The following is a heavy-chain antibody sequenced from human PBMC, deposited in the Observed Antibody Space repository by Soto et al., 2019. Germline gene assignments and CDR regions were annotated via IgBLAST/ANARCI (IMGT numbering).Heavy chain of an antibody. D-gene: IGHD2-2*02. Sequence: QVQLVQSGSEVTKPGSSVKVSCKASGGTFSSYAISWERQAPGQGLEWMGGIIPIFGTANYAQKFQGRVTITADESTSTVDMELSSLRSEDTAVYYCALCSSTSCYRDYYYGMDVWGQGTTVTVSS. J-gene: IGHJ6*02. V-gene: IGHV1-69*01. CDR2: IIPIFGTA. CDR3: ALCSSTSCYRDYYYGMDV. CDR1: GGTFSSYA.